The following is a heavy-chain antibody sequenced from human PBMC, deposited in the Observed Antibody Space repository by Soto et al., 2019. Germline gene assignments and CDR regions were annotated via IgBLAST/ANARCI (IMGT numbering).Heavy chain of an antibody. Sequence: PSETLSLTCAVSGGSISIGGYSWSWIRQPPGKGLEWIGYIYHSGTTYYNPSLKSRVTISVDRSKNQFSLKLSSVTAADTAVYSCASALNGTSATGMYTWAQGDAVPVSS. CDR2: IYHSGTT. D-gene: IGHD1-1*01. CDR3: ASALNGTSATGMYT. J-gene: IGHJ6*02. V-gene: IGHV4-30-2*01. CDR1: GGSISIGGYS.